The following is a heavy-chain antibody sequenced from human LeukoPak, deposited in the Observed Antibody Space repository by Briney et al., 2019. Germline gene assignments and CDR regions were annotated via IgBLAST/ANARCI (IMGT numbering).Heavy chain of an antibody. J-gene: IGHJ3*02. CDR3: AKVLDPDAFDI. CDR2: ISGRGGRT. Sequence: GGSLRLSCAPTGVTFGRYAMIWVRQTPGKRLEWVSGISGRGGRTHYADSVKGRFTISRDISKNTLYLQMNSLRAEDTAVYYCAKVLDPDAFDIWGQGTMVTVSS. D-gene: IGHD4/OR15-4a*01. CDR1: GVTFGRYA. V-gene: IGHV3-23*01.